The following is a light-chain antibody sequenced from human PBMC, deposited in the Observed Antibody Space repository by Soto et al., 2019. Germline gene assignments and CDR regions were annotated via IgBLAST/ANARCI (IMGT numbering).Light chain of an antibody. Sequence: EIVLTQSPGTLSLSPGERATLSCRANQSVSDSYLAWYQHKPGQAPRLLIYASTRATGIPDRFSGSGSGTDFTLTISRLEPEDFAVYYCQHYGTSALFGPGTKVDIK. J-gene: IGKJ3*01. V-gene: IGKV3-20*01. CDR3: QHYGTSAL. CDR1: QSVSDSY. CDR2: AS.